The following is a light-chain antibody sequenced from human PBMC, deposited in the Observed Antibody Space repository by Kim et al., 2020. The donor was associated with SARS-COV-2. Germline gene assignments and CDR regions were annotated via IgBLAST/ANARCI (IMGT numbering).Light chain of an antibody. Sequence: QSALTQPRSVSGSPGQSVTISCTGTSSDVGTYNYVSWYQQHPGKVTKLLIYDVSKRPSGVPDRFSGSKSGNTASLTVSVLQAEDEADYYCCSYVGSYTFVFGGGTQLTVL. CDR1: SSDVGTYNY. CDR3: CSYVGSYTFV. V-gene: IGLV2-11*01. J-gene: IGLJ2*01. CDR2: DVS.